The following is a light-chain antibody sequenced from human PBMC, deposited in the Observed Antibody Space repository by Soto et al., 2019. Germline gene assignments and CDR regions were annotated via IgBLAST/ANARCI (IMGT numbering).Light chain of an antibody. J-gene: IGLJ2*01. V-gene: IGLV4-69*01. CDR1: SGHSNYV. Sequence: QPVRTQSPSASASLGASVKLTCNLSSGHSNYVIAWHQQQPEKGPRYLMKLNSDGSHSKGDGIPDRFSGSSSGAERYLTISSLQSEDEADYYCQTWDTGIRVFGGGTKLTVL. CDR3: QTWDTGIRV. CDR2: LNSDGSH.